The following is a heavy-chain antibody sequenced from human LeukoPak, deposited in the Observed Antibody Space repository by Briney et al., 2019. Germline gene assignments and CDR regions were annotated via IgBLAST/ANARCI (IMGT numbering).Heavy chain of an antibody. D-gene: IGHD2-15*01. CDR3: ARSNIVVVVAARQGAFDI. V-gene: IGHV1-69*05. CDR1: GGTFSSYA. J-gene: IGHJ3*02. Sequence: SVKASCKASGGTFSSYAISWVRQAPGQGLEWMGGIIPIFGTANYAQKLQGRVTITTDESTSTAYMELSSLRSEDTAVYYCARSNIVVVVAARQGAFDIWGQGTMVTVSS. CDR2: IIPIFGTA.